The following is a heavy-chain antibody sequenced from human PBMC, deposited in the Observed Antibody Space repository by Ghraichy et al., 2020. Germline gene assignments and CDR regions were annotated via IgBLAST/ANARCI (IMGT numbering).Heavy chain of an antibody. CDR3: ARDPVFIAAAGYYFDY. J-gene: IGHJ4*02. CDR1: GFTFSSYG. D-gene: IGHD6-13*01. Sequence: GESLRLSCAASGFTFSSYGMHWVRQAPGKGLEWVAVIWYDGSNKYYADSVKGRFTISRDNSKNTLYLQMNSLRAEDTAVYYCARDPVFIAAAGYYFDYWGQGTLVTVSS. CDR2: IWYDGSNK. V-gene: IGHV3-33*01.